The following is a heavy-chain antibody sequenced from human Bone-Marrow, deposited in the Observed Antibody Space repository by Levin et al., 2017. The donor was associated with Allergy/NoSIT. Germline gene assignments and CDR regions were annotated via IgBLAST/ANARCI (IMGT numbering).Heavy chain of an antibody. V-gene: IGHV4-59*01. D-gene: IGHD3-3*01. CDR2: IFYSGST. CDR1: GGSINDYY. Sequence: SQTLSLTCTVSGGSINDYYWSWIRQPPGKGLEWIGYIFYSGSTTYNPSPKSRLTISVAMSKRHFSLKLTSVTAADTAVYYCARVTMGWFDPWGQGTLVTVSS. J-gene: IGHJ5*02. CDR3: ARVTMGWFDP.